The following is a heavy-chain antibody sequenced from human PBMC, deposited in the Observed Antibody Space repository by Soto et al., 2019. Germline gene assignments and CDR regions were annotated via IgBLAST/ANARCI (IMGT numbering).Heavy chain of an antibody. V-gene: IGHV3-7*01. CDR1: GFTFSSYW. J-gene: IGHJ5*02. CDR3: VRDRDYGSGSYFNS. Sequence: GGSLRLSCAASGFTFSSYWMSWVRQAPGRGLEWVANIKHDGSDEYYVDSVKGRFTISRDNAKNSLYLQMNSLRAEDTAVYYCVRDRDYGSGSYFNSWGQGILVTSPQ. CDR2: IKHDGSDE. D-gene: IGHD3-10*01.